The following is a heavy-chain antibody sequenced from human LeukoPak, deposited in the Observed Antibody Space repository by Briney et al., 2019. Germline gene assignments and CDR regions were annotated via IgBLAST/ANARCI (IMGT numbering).Heavy chain of an antibody. Sequence: QSGGSLRLSCAASGFTFSSYALSWVRQAPGEGLEYVSAISSDGGTTFYANSVRGRFTVSRDNSKNTLYLQLVSLRGEDTAIYYCARVKHGSGWYYFDYWGQGARVTVSS. D-gene: IGHD6-19*01. CDR1: GFTFSSYA. V-gene: IGHV3-64*01. J-gene: IGHJ4*02. CDR2: ISSDGGTT. CDR3: ARVKHGSGWYYFDY.